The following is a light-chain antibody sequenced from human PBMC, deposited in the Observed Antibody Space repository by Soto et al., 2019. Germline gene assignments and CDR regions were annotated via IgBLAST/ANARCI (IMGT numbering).Light chain of an antibody. Sequence: EIVLTQSPATLSLSPGERATLSCRASQSVSSYLAWYQQKPGQAPRLLIYDASNRATGIPARFSGSESGTDFTLIISSLEPEDFAVYYCQQRSNWPPLTFGGGTKVEIK. V-gene: IGKV3-11*01. CDR3: QQRSNWPPLT. CDR2: DAS. CDR1: QSVSSY. J-gene: IGKJ4*01.